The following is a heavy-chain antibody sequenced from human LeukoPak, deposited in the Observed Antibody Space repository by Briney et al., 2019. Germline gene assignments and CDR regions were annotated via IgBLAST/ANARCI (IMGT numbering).Heavy chain of an antibody. CDR2: ISSTIDTL. J-gene: IGHJ4*02. V-gene: IGHV3-48*01. D-gene: IGHD2-15*01. CDR1: GFTCGTYS. CDR3: AKISEYCSGGSCYSEDY. Sequence: GGSVRLSCAASGFTCGTYSMNWVRQAPGKGLEWVAYISSTIDTLYYADSVKGRFTISRDNSKNTLYLQMNSLRAEDTAVYYCAKISEYCSGGSCYSEDYWGQGTLVTVSS.